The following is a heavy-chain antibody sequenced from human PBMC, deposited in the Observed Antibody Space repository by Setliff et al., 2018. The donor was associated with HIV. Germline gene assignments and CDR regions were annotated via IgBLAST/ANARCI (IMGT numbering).Heavy chain of an antibody. V-gene: IGHV4-59*01. CDR3: ARVPRQLLKGAAAYFDY. Sequence: SETLSLTCTVSGGSITGYFWSWIRQPPGKGLEWIGYIYYSGSTDYNPSLKSRVTITVDRSKNQFSLILSSVAAADTAVYYCARVPRQLLKGAAAYFDYWGQGTLVTVSS. J-gene: IGHJ4*02. CDR1: GGSITGYF. CDR2: IYYSGST. D-gene: IGHD5-18*01.